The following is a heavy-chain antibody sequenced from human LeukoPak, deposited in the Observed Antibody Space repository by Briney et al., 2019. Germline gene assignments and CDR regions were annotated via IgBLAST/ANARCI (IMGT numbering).Heavy chain of an antibody. Sequence: ASVEVSCKVSGYTLTELSMHWVRQAPGKGLEWMGGFDPEDGETIYAQKFQGRVTMTEDTSTDTAYMELSSLRSEDTAVYYCATGWELRRPVFDYWGQGTLVTVSS. CDR1: GYTLTELS. CDR3: ATGWELRRPVFDY. V-gene: IGHV1-24*01. CDR2: FDPEDGET. J-gene: IGHJ4*02. D-gene: IGHD1-26*01.